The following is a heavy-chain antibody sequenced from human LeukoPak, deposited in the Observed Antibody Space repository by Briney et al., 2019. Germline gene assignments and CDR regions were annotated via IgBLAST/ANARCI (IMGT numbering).Heavy chain of an antibody. CDR3: ARVFYGDYGERGWYFDL. J-gene: IGHJ2*01. CDR1: GFTFSSYG. CDR2: VSGGGSGT. D-gene: IGHD4-17*01. V-gene: IGHV3-23*01. Sequence: PGGSLRLSCAASGFTFSSYGMSWVRQAPGKGLEWGSAVSGGGSGTYYADSVKGRFTISRDNSKNTLYLQMNSLRAEDTAVYYCARVFYGDYGERGWYFDLWGRGTLVTVSS.